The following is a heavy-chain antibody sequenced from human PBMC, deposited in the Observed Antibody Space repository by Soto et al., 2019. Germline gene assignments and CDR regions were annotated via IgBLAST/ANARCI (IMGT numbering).Heavy chain of an antibody. CDR1: GFTFNNST. CDR3: ARPSTTATGGVEH. J-gene: IGHJ4*02. V-gene: IGHV1-69*02. D-gene: IGHD2-8*02. Sequence: QVQLVQYGAEVKQPGSSVKVSCKASGFTFNNSTVNWVRQAPGQGLEWMGRFTPILGVANNAQKFQGRLTLSVETSTSTAYMELSSLRSEDTAVYYCARPSTTATGGVEHWGQGTLVIVSS. CDR2: FTPILGVA.